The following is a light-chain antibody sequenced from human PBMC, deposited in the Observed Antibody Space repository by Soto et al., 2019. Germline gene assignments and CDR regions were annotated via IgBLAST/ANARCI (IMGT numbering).Light chain of an antibody. Sequence: EIVLTQSPGTLSLSPGARAPLSCRASQSVTKNNLNWYQQKPGQAPRLLIYGVSTRATGIPARFSGSGSGTEFTLTISSLQSEDFAVYYCQQYNNWPSITFGQGTRLEIK. J-gene: IGKJ5*01. V-gene: IGKV3-15*01. CDR2: GVS. CDR1: QSVTKNN. CDR3: QQYNNWPSIT.